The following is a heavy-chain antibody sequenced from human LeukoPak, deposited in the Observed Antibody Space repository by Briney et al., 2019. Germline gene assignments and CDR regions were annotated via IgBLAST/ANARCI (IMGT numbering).Heavy chain of an antibody. D-gene: IGHD6-19*01. V-gene: IGHV5-51*01. CDR3: ARQGYSSGWYPDY. Sequence: GESLKISCKGSGYSFTSYWIGWVRQMPGKGLEWMGIIYPGDSDTRYSPSFQGQVTISADKSISTAYPQWSSLKASDTAMYYCARQGYSSGWYPDYWGQGTLVTVSS. CDR1: GYSFTSYW. CDR2: IYPGDSDT. J-gene: IGHJ4*02.